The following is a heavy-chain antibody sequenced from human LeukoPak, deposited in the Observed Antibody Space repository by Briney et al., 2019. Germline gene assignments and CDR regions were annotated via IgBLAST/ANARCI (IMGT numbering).Heavy chain of an antibody. Sequence: GESLKISCKGSGYSFTSYWIGWVRQMPGKGLEWMGIIYPGDSDTRYSPSFQGQVTTSADKSISTAYLQWSSLKASDTAMYYCARSDLYYDSSGYPDYFDYWGQGTLVTVSS. CDR3: ARSDLYYDSSGYPDYFDY. D-gene: IGHD3-22*01. V-gene: IGHV5-51*01. CDR2: IYPGDSDT. J-gene: IGHJ4*02. CDR1: GYSFTSYW.